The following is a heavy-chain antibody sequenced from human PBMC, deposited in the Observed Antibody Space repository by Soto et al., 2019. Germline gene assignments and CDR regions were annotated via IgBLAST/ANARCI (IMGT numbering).Heavy chain of an antibody. J-gene: IGHJ6*02. CDR1: GFTFSIYA. D-gene: IGHD2-2*01. V-gene: IGHV3-30-3*01. Sequence: GGSLRLSCAASGFTFSIYAMHWVRQAPGKGLEWVAVISYDGSNKYYADSVKGRFTISRDNSKNTLYLQMNSLRAEDTAVYYCARLYCSSTSCATYYYYGMDVWGQGTTVTVSS. CDR3: ARLYCSSTSCATYYYYGMDV. CDR2: ISYDGSNK.